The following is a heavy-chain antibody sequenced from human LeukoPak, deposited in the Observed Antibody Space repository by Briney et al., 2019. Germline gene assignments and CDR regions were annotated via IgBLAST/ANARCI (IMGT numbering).Heavy chain of an antibody. CDR3: TTDSESLTTVSPDY. CDR1: GFTFSNAW. V-gene: IGHV3-15*01. D-gene: IGHD4-17*01. Sequence: GGSLRLSCAASGFTFSNAWMSWVRQAPGKGLEWVGRIKSKTDGGTTDYAAPVKGRFTISRDDSKNTLYLQMNSLKTEDTAVYYCTTDSESLTTVSPDYWGQGTLVTVSS. J-gene: IGHJ4*02. CDR2: IKSKTDGGTT.